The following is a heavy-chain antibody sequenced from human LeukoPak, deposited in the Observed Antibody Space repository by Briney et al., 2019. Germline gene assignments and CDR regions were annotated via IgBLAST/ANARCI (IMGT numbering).Heavy chain of an antibody. CDR2: NSGSGQST. J-gene: IGHJ4*02. CDR1: GFIFNNYA. D-gene: IGHD3-22*01. V-gene: IGHV3-23*01. Sequence: PGGSLRLSCSASGFIFNNYAMNWVRQAPGKGLEWVSGNSGSGQSTYYADSVKGRFTISRDNSKNTLYLQMNSLRVEDTAVYYCAKRTFPGSGYSYSFDYWGQGTLVTVSS. CDR3: AKRTFPGSGYSYSFDY.